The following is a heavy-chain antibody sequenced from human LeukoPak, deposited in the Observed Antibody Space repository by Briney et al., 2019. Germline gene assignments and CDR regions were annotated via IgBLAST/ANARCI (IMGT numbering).Heavy chain of an antibody. V-gene: IGHV4-34*01. CDR2: INDSGST. J-gene: IGHJ6*03. Sequence: SETLSLTCAVYGGSFSGYYWTWIRQPPGKGLEWIGEINDSGSTNYNPSLKSRVTTSVDTSKNQFSLKLNSVTAADMAVYYCARRPYYYDTSTYWGSYYYYYMDVWGKGTTVTISS. D-gene: IGHD3-22*01. CDR1: GGSFSGYY. CDR3: ARRPYYYDTSTYWGSYYYYYMDV.